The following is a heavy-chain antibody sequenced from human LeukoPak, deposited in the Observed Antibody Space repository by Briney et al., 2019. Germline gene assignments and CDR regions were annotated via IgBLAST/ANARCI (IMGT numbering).Heavy chain of an antibody. V-gene: IGHV4-39*01. D-gene: IGHD3-9*01. CDR2: IYYSGST. CDR3: ARGSSYYDILTGYYDY. J-gene: IGHJ4*02. CDR1: GGSIRNDNYY. Sequence: PSETLSLTCTVSGGSIRNDNYYWGLIRQPPGKGLEWIGSIYYSGSTYYNPSLKSRVTISVDTSKNQFSLKLSSVTAADTAVYYCARGSSYYDILTGYYDYWGQGTLVTVSS.